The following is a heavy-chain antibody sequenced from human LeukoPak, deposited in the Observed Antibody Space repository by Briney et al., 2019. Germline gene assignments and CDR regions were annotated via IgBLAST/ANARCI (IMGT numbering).Heavy chain of an antibody. CDR2: ISSGGGDT. V-gene: IGHV3-23*01. D-gene: IGHD3-3*01. CDR3: AKALGWLAGGFDY. Sequence: GGSLRLLCAASGLTFSSYAMLWVRPAAGRGLEWVSGISSGGGDTYYADSVQGRFTISRDNSKNTLYLQRDSLRAEDTAVYYCAKALGWLAGGFDYWGQGTLVTVSS. CDR1: GLTFSSYA. J-gene: IGHJ4*02.